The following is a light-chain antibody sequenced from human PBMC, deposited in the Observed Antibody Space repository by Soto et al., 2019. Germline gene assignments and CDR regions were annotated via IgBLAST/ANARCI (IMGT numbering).Light chain of an antibody. CDR2: GVS. V-gene: IGKV3-15*01. CDR1: QSVSSK. Sequence: EIVMTQSPATLSVSPGERATLSCRASQSVSSKLAWSQQKPGQAPSLLIYGVSTRATGVPVRFSGSGSGTEFTLTIDSLQSDDFAVYLCQQYRNWPLTFGGGTKVDIK. J-gene: IGKJ4*01. CDR3: QQYRNWPLT.